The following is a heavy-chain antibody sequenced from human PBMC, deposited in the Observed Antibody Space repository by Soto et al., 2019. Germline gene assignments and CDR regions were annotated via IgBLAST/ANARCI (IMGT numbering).Heavy chain of an antibody. V-gene: IGHV4-34*01. D-gene: IGHD4-4*01. Sequence: SETLSLTCAVYGGSFSGYYWSWIRQPPGKGLEWIGEINHSGSTNYNPSLKSRVTISVDTSKNQFSLKLSSVTAADTAVYYCARVPQLDYSNPQSDSGMDVWGQGTTVTVSS. CDR2: INHSGST. J-gene: IGHJ6*02. CDR3: ARVPQLDYSNPQSDSGMDV. CDR1: GGSFSGYY.